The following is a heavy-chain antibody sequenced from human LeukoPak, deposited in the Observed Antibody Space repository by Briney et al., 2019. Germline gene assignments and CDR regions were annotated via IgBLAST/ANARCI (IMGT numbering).Heavy chain of an antibody. J-gene: IGHJ4*02. Sequence: PGGSLRLSCAASGFTFSDYYMSWIRQAPGKGLEWVAVISFDGGYTYYAESVKGRFTISRDNSKTTLYLQMNSLGTEDTAVYYCAKDPRDIAFGGPLDYWGQGTLVTVSS. CDR3: AKDPRDIAFGGPLDY. D-gene: IGHD2-15*01. V-gene: IGHV3-30*18. CDR2: ISFDGGYT. CDR1: GFTFSDYY.